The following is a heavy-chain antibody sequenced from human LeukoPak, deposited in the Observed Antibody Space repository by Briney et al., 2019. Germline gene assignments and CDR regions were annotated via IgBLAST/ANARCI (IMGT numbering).Heavy chain of an antibody. CDR2: INPNSGGT. V-gene: IGHV1-2*03. CDR3: ARLDRGSTSLIYGMDV. D-gene: IGHD2-2*01. J-gene: IGHJ6*02. Sequence: LEASVKVSCKASGYTFTGYYMHWVRQAPGQGLEWMGWINPNSGGTSYAQKFQGRVTMTRDTSISTAYMELSRLRSDDTAVYYCARLDRGSTSLIYGMDVWGQGTTVTVSS. CDR1: GYTFTGYY.